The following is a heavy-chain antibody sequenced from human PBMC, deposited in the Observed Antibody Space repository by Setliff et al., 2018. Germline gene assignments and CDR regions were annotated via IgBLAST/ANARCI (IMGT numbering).Heavy chain of an antibody. J-gene: IGHJ3*02. V-gene: IGHV3-53*01. CDR2: IYSGGST. CDR3: ARGSVAGINDAFDI. CDR1: GFTVSSNY. Sequence: GGSLRLSCAASGFTVSSNYMSWVRQAPGKGLEWVSVIYSGGSTYYADSVKGRFTISRDNSKNTLYLQMNSLRAEYTAVYYCARGSVAGINDAFDIWGQGTMVTVSS. D-gene: IGHD6-19*01.